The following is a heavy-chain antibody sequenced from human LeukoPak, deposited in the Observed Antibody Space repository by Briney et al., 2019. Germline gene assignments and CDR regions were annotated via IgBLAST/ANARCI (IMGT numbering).Heavy chain of an antibody. CDR3: ARDHPLLWFGEPQKNKYDY. CDR2: INHSGST. CDR1: GGSFSGYY. D-gene: IGHD3-10*01. Sequence: SETLSLTCAVYGGSFSGYYWSWIRQPPGKGLEWIGEINHSGSTNYNPSLKSRVTISVDTSKNQFSLKLSSVTAADTAVYYCARDHPLLWFGEPQKNKYDYWGLGTLVTVSS. J-gene: IGHJ4*02. V-gene: IGHV4-34*01.